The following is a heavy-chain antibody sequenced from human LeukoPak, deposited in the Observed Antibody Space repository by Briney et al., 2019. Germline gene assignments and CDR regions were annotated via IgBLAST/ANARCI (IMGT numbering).Heavy chain of an antibody. CDR2: TYYDGNT. Sequence: PSETLSLTCTVSGGSISSSGFYWGWIRQPPGKWLEWIGTTYYDGNTCYNPSLKSRVTISVDTSKNQFSLKLSSVTAADTAVYYCASDDYGDLVNAFDIWGQGTMVTVSS. D-gene: IGHD4-17*01. J-gene: IGHJ3*02. V-gene: IGHV4-39*01. CDR1: GGSISSSGFY. CDR3: ASDDYGDLVNAFDI.